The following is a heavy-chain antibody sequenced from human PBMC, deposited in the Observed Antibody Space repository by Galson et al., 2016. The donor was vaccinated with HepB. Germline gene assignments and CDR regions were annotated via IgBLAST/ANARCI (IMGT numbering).Heavy chain of an antibody. CDR3: VKVSDYLNGWIDQ. Sequence: SLRLSCAASGFMYKNYAMSWVRQAPGKGLEWISVISGSGGTTFYADSVQGRFRITRDNSQNTLGLQMESLRAEDTAVYYCVKVSDYLNGWIDQWGQGIRVTVSA. D-gene: IGHD6-19*01. CDR1: GFMYKNYA. V-gene: IGHV3-23*01. CDR2: ISGSGGTT. J-gene: IGHJ4*02.